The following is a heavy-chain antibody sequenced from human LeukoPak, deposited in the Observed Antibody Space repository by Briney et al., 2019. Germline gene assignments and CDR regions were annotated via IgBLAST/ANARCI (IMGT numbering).Heavy chain of an antibody. CDR2: ISTSTSTI. CDR3: AKGDFGVVIGRGFDAFDI. Sequence: PGGSLRLSCVASGFTFSTCSMNWVRQAPGKGLEWVSYISTSTSTIYYADSVKGRFTISRDNSKNTLYLQMNSLRAEDTAVYYCAKGDFGVVIGRGFDAFDIWGQGTMVTVSS. CDR1: GFTFSTCS. J-gene: IGHJ3*02. V-gene: IGHV3-48*01. D-gene: IGHD3-3*01.